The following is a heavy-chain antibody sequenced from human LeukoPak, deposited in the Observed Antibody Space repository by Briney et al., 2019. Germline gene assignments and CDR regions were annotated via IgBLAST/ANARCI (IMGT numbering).Heavy chain of an antibody. D-gene: IGHD6-6*01. V-gene: IGHV3-21*01. CDR2: ISSSGNYI. J-gene: IGHJ4*02. CDR1: GFTVGSVS. Sequence: GGSLRLSCAASGFTVGSVSMNCVPQAPGKGLEWVSSISSSGNYIYYADSVKGRFTISRDNAKNSLYLQMNSLRAEDTAVYYCARTLYSSSSPDYWGQGTLVTVSS. CDR3: ARTLYSSSSPDY.